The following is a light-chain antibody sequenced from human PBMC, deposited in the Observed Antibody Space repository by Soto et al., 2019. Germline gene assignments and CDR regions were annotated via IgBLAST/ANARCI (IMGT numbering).Light chain of an antibody. CDR1: QGIRND. CDR2: GAS. J-gene: IGKJ4*01. CDR3: LQDYNYPLT. Sequence: AIQMTQSPSSQSASVGDRVTITCRASQGIRNDLGWYQQKPGKAPKLLIYGASSLQSGVPSRFSGSGSGTDFTLTIASLQREDFATYYCLQDYNYPLTFGGGTKVEIK. V-gene: IGKV1-6*01.